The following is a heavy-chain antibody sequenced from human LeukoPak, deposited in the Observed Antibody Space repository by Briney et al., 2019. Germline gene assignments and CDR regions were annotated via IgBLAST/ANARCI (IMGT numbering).Heavy chain of an antibody. D-gene: IGHD3-16*01. CDR1: GGTFSSYA. CDR2: IIPIFGTA. CDR3: ARVGYYYYYMDV. V-gene: IGHV1-69*05. Sequence: ASVKVSCKASGGTFSSYAISWVRQAPGQGLEWVGGIIPIFGTAIYAQKFQGRVTITTDESSSTAYMELSSLTSGDTAVYYCARVGYYYYYMDVWGKGTTVTVSS. J-gene: IGHJ6*03.